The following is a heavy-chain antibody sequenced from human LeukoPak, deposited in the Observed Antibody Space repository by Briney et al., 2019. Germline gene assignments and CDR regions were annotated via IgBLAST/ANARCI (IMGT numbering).Heavy chain of an antibody. CDR2: IYYSGST. D-gene: IGHD3-10*01. CDR1: GGSISSYY. J-gene: IGHJ4*02. V-gene: IGHV4-59*12. Sequence: SETLSLTCTVSGGSISSYYWSWIRQPPGKGLEWIGYIYYSGSTNYNPSLKSRVTISVDTSKNQFSLKLSSVTAADTAVYYCARDPGGYYGSGTVVWGQGTPVTVSS. CDR3: ARDPGGYYGSGTVV.